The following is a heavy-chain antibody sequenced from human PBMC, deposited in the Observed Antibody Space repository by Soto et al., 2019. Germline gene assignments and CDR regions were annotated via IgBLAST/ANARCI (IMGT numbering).Heavy chain of an antibody. CDR1: GFTVSNNY. CDR2: IYSSGST. Sequence: GSLRLSCTASGFTVSNNYMSWVRQAPGKGLEWVSVIYSSGSTDYADSVKGRFTISRDNSKSTVYLQMNSLRAEDTAMYYCARARDGYNFLYEPTWGQGTLVTVSS. D-gene: IGHD5-12*01. V-gene: IGHV3-53*01. CDR3: ARARDGYNFLYEPT. J-gene: IGHJ4*02.